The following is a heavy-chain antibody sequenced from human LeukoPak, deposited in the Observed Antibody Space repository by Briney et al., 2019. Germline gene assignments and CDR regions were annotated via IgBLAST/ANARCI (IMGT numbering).Heavy chain of an antibody. CDR1: GFTFSSYS. CDR3: ARDFSDY. D-gene: IGHD3-3*01. J-gene: IGHJ4*02. CDR2: IRSSSSYI. V-gene: IGHV3-21*06. Sequence: GGSLRLSCAASGFTFSSYSMNWVRQAPGKGLEWVSSIRSSSSYIYYADSVKGRFTISRDNANNSVYLQMNSLRAEDTAVYYCARDFSDYWGQGTLVTVSS.